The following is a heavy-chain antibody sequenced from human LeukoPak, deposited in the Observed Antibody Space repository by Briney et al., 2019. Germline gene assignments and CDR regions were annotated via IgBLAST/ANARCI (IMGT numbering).Heavy chain of an antibody. V-gene: IGHV4-39*01. D-gene: IGHD5-18*01. Sequence: SETLSLTCTVSGGSISSSSYYWGWIRQPPGKGLEWIGSIYYSGSTYYNPSLKSRVTISVDTSKNQFSLKLSSVTAADTAVYYCARRDTAMVTSFDYWGQGTLVTVSS. CDR1: GGSISSSSYY. CDR3: ARRDTAMVTSFDY. J-gene: IGHJ4*02. CDR2: IYYSGST.